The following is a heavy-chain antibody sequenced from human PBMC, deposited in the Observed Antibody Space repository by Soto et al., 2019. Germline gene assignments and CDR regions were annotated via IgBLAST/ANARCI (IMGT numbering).Heavy chain of an antibody. CDR2: IIPIFGTA. V-gene: IGHV1-69*06. D-gene: IGHD1-26*01. CDR3: ASYSGSYRIHYYYYGMDV. J-gene: IGHJ6*02. Sequence: QVQLVQSGAEVKKPGSSVKVSCKASGGTFSSYAISWVRQAPGQGLEWMGGIIPIFGTANYAQKFQGRVTITADKSTSTAYMELSSLRSEDTAVYYCASYSGSYRIHYYYYGMDVWGQGTTVTVSS. CDR1: GGTFSSYA.